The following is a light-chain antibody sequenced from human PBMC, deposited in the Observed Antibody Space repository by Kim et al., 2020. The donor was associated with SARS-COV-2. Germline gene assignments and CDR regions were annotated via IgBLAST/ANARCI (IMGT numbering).Light chain of an antibody. J-gene: IGLJ3*02. CDR1: SLRSYY. CDR2: GKN. V-gene: IGLV3-19*01. Sequence: SSELTQDPAVSVALGQTVRITCQGDSLRSYYASWYQQKPGQAPVLVIYGKNNRPSGIPDRFSGSSSGSTASLTITGAQAEDEADYYCNSRDSSGNPWVFG. CDR3: NSRDSSGNPWV.